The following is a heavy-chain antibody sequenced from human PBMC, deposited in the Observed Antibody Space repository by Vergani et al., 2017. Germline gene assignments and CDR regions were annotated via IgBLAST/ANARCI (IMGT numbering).Heavy chain of an antibody. Sequence: EVQLVQSGAEVKKPGESVKISCKGSGYSFTSYWIGWVRQMPGKGLEWMGIIYPGDSDTRYSPSFQGQVTISADKSISTAYLQWSSLKASDTAMYYCARHRGWGLVVXAATPWYYYYGMDVWGQGTTVTVSS. J-gene: IGHJ6*02. CDR2: IYPGDSDT. V-gene: IGHV5-51*01. D-gene: IGHD2-15*01. CDR3: ARHRGWGLVVXAATPWYYYYGMDV. CDR1: GYSFTSYW.